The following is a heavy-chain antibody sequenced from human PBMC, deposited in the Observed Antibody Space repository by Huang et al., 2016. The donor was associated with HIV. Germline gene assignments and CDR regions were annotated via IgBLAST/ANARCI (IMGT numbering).Heavy chain of an antibody. CDR3: ARRFSSSSGYFDY. Sequence: VQLVQSGAEVKKPGESLKISCKGSGYSFSSYWIAWGRQMPGKGLEWLGIIFPGDSDTTYSLSFEGQVTISADKSIGTAYLQWSSLKASDTAMYYCARRFSSSSGYFDYWGQGSLVTVSP. CDR1: GYSFSSYW. V-gene: IGHV5-51*01. D-gene: IGHD6-6*01. J-gene: IGHJ4*02. CDR2: IFPGDSDT.